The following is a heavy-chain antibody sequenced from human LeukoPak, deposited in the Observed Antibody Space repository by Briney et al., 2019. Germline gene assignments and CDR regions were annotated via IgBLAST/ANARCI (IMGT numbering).Heavy chain of an antibody. CDR1: GFTVSNNY. Sequence: GGSLRLSCAASGFTVSNNYMAWVRQAPGKGLEWVSLIYSGGSTCYADSVKGRFTISRDNSKNTLYLQMNSLRAEDTAIYYCARKPDYWGQGTLVTVSS. CDR3: ARKPDY. V-gene: IGHV3-53*01. CDR2: IYSGGST. J-gene: IGHJ4*02.